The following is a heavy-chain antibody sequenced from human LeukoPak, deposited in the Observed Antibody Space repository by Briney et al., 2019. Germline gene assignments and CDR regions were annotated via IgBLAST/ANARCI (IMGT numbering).Heavy chain of an antibody. V-gene: IGHV3-30*03. J-gene: IGHJ4*02. D-gene: IGHD5-12*01. CDR3: ARAYIVATSLGY. CDR1: GFTFSSYG. Sequence: PGGSLRLSCAASGFTFSSYGMHWVRQAPGKGLEWVAVISYDGSNKYYADSVKGRFTISRDNAKNSLYLQMNSLRAEDTAVYYCARAYIVATSLGYWGQGTLVTVSS. CDR2: ISYDGSNK.